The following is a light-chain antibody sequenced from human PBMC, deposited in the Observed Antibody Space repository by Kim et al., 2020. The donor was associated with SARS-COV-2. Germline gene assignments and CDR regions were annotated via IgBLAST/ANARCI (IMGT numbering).Light chain of an antibody. CDR2: AAS. CDR1: QSISSY. Sequence: ASVGDRVTITCRASQSISSYLNWYQEKPGKAPKLLIYAASSLQSGVPSRFSGSGSGTDFTLTISSLQPEDFATYYCHQSYSTPPTFGGGTKVDIK. CDR3: HQSYSTPPT. V-gene: IGKV1-39*01. J-gene: IGKJ4*01.